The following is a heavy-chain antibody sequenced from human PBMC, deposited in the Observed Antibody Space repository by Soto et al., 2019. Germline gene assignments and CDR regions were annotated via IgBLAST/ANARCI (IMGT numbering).Heavy chain of an antibody. CDR1: GLTFRSYW. CDR2: INTDGSVA. Sequence: GGSLRLSCAASGLTFRSYWMHWVRQAPGKGLVWVSRINTDGSVAMYVDSVKGRFTISRDNAKNTLYLHMNSLRAEDTAVYYCARDLYPSSAPFDPWGQGTLVTVSS. V-gene: IGHV3-74*03. J-gene: IGHJ5*02. CDR3: ARDLYPSSAPFDP. D-gene: IGHD6-6*01.